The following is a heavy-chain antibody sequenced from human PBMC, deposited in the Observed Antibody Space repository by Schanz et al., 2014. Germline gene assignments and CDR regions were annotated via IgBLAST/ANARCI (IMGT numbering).Heavy chain of an antibody. J-gene: IGHJ4*02. D-gene: IGHD6-13*01. CDR1: GFSFSTYA. CDR3: ARSGRDIGEAADY. Sequence: EAQLVESGGGLAQPGGSLRLSCAASGFSFSTYAMNWVRQAPGKGLEWVSLISGRGDSTHYADSVKGRFTISRDNSRKTLSLQMNSLRAEDTAIYYCARSGRDIGEAADYWGQGTLVTVSS. CDR2: ISGRGDST. V-gene: IGHV3-23*04.